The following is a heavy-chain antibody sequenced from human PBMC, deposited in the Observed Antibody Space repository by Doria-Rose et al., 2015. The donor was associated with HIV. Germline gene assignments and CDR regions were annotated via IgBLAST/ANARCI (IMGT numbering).Heavy chain of an antibody. CDR2: INHSGST. Sequence: QVQLQESGAGLVKPSETLSLTCAVFGGSFSGYYWSWIRQPPGKGLEWIGEINHSGSTNYKTSLKSRVTISSDTSKTRFSLNLSSVTAADTAVYYCARGLLRGGWNDVDYYYGMDVWGQGTTVTVSS. CDR3: ARGLLRGGWNDVDYYYGMDV. J-gene: IGHJ6*02. V-gene: IGHV4-34*01. D-gene: IGHD1-1*01. CDR1: GGSFSGYY.